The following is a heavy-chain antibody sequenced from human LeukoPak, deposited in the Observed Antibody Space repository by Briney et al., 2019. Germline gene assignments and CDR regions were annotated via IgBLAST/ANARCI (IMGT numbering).Heavy chain of an antibody. V-gene: IGHV3-66*01. J-gene: IGHJ3*02. Sequence: PGGSLRLSCAASGFTFSSYAMSWVRQAPGKGLEWVSVIDGGDNTYYADSVKGRFTISRDNSKNTLYLQMNSLRAEDTAVYDCASCSYGRPLVNIWGQGTMVTVAS. CDR3: ASCSYGRPLVNI. CDR1: GFTFSSYA. CDR2: IDGGDNT. D-gene: IGHD3-10*02.